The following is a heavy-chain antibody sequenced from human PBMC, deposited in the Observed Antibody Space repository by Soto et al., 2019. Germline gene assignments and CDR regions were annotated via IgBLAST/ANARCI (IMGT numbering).Heavy chain of an antibody. D-gene: IGHD2-2*01. Sequence: QVQLVQSGAEVKKPGSSVKVSCKASGGTFSSYAISWVRQAPGQGLEWMGGIIPIFGTANYAQKFQGGVTITADESTSKAYMELSSLRSEDTAVYYCAKADIVVVPAALRDYYYGMDVWGQGTTVTVSS. CDR2: IIPIFGTA. CDR1: GGTFSSYA. V-gene: IGHV1-69*01. CDR3: AKADIVVVPAALRDYYYGMDV. J-gene: IGHJ6*02.